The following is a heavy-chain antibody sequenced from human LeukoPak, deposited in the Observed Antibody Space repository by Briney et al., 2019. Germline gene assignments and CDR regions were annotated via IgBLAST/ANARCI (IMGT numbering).Heavy chain of an antibody. CDR3: AREQQLPPEGAFDI. J-gene: IGHJ3*02. Sequence: PSETLSLTCTVSGGAISSYYWSWIRQPAGKGLEWIGHIYTSGSTNYNPSLKSRVTMSVDTSKNQFSLKLSCVTAADTAVYYCAREQQLPPEGAFDIWGQGTMVTVRS. CDR2: IYTSGST. V-gene: IGHV4-4*07. CDR1: GGAISSYY. D-gene: IGHD6-13*01.